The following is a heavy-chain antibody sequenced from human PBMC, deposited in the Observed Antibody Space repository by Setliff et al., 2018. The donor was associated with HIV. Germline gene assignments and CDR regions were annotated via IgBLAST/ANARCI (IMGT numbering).Heavy chain of an antibody. J-gene: IGHJ6*02. Sequence: SETLSLTCNVSGNFISSDIYFWTWIRQPAGKGLEWIGRIYTSGSTNYNPSLKSRAILSVDTSQNQFSLQLKHVTAADTAIYYCAREQYHFVVDYYYYYGMDVWGQGNTVTVSS. CDR1: GNFISSDIYF. CDR3: AREQYHFVVDYYYYYGMDV. D-gene: IGHD2-15*01. V-gene: IGHV4-61*02. CDR2: IYTSGST.